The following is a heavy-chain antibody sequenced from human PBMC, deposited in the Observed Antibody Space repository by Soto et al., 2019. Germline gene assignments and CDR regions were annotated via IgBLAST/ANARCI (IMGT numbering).Heavy chain of an antibody. CDR1: GGTFTSYA. J-gene: IGHJ4*02. V-gene: IGHV1-69*01. D-gene: IGHD3-16*01. CDR3: ASGGGGIINWAPNRFDS. Sequence: QVHLVQSGAEVKKTGSSVKVSCKASGGTFTSYAISWVRQAPGQGLEWMGGIIPVFGTPYYPQKFQRRVTISADESTSTAYMELSSLRTDDKAVYYCASGGGGIINWAPNRFDSGGQGTRVTFSS. CDR2: IIPVFGTP.